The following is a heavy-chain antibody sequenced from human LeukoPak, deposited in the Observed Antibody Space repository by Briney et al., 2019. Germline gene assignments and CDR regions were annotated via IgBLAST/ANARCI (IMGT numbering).Heavy chain of an antibody. CDR2: VFHSGTT. Sequence: SETPSLTCAVSGGSITDGYWWSWVRQTPGKGLEWIGEVFHSGTTNYNPSLKSRVTISVDTSKNQFSLRLNSVTAADTAVYYCARNAYYSADSWGQGTLVTVSS. J-gene: IGHJ4*02. V-gene: IGHV4-4*02. D-gene: IGHD2/OR15-2a*01. CDR3: ARNAYYSADS. CDR1: GGSITDGYW.